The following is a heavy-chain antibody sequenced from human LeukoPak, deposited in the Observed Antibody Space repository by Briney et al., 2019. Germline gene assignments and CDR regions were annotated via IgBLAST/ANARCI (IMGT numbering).Heavy chain of an antibody. D-gene: IGHD2-2*01. V-gene: IGHV1-69*13. Sequence: APVKVSCKASGGTFSSYAISWVRQAPGQGLEWMGGIIPIFGTANYAQKFQGRVTITADESTSTAYMELSSLRSEDTAVYYCARYSLRSTSLDYWGQGTLVTVSS. J-gene: IGHJ4*02. CDR2: IIPIFGTA. CDR1: GGTFSSYA. CDR3: ARYSLRSTSLDY.